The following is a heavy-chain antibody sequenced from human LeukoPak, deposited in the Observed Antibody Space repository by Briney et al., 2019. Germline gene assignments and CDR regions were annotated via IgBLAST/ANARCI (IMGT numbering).Heavy chain of an antibody. CDR1: GFTFSSYD. D-gene: IGHD1-1*01. Sequence: GGSLRLSCAASGFTFSSYDMNWVRQAPGKGLEWVSYISSSGSTIYYADSVKGRFTISRDNAKNSLHLQMNSLRAEDTAVYYCARWYNWNDGNYYGMDVWGKGTTVTVSS. J-gene: IGHJ6*04. V-gene: IGHV3-48*03. CDR3: ARWYNWNDGNYYGMDV. CDR2: ISSSGSTI.